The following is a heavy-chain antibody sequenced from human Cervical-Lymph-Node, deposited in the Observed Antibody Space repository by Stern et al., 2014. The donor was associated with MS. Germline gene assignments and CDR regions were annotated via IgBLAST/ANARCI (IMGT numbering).Heavy chain of an antibody. D-gene: IGHD2-2*01. Sequence: QVQLQESGPGLVKPSQTLSLTCTVSGGSINSGDYYWTWIRQPPGKGLEWIGDIDYSGSTDYNPSLKSRVTIPADTSKNQFSLKLTSVTAADTAVYYCARVVTAAKWNWFDPWGQGTLVTVSS. CDR2: IDYSGST. J-gene: IGHJ5*02. V-gene: IGHV4-30-4*01. CDR3: ARVVTAAKWNWFDP. CDR1: GGSINSGDYY.